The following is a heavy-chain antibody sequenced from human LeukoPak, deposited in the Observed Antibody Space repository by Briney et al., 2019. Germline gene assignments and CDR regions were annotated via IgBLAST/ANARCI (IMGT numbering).Heavy chain of an antibody. CDR3: ATPAPGNDAFDI. D-gene: IGHD4-23*01. CDR1: GYTFTGYY. Sequence: ASVKVSCKASGYTFTGYYMHWVRQAPGQGLEWMGWISAYNGKTNYAQNLQGRVTMTTDTSTSTAYMELRSLRSDDTAVYYCATPAPGNDAFDIRGQGTMVTVSS. CDR2: ISAYNGKT. J-gene: IGHJ3*02. V-gene: IGHV1-18*04.